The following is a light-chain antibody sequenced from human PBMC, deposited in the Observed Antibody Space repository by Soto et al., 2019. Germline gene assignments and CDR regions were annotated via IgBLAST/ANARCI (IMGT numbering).Light chain of an antibody. CDR2: DAS. CDR3: QQYNSYSWT. CDR1: QSISSW. Sequence: DIQMTQSPSTLSASVGDRVTITCRASQSISSWLAWYQQKPGKAPKLLSFDASSLKSGVPSRFSGSGSGTEFTLTISSLQPDDFAIYYCQQYNSYSWTFGQGTKVDIK. J-gene: IGKJ1*01. V-gene: IGKV1-5*01.